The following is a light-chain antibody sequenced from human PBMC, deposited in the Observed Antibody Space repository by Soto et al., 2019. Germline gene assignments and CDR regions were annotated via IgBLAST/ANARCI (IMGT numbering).Light chain of an antibody. CDR3: CSYAGSYTFP. V-gene: IGLV2-11*01. Sequence: QSALTQPRSVSGSPGQSVTISCTGTSSDVGGYNYVPWYQQHPGKAPQLMIYDVSKRPSGVPDRFSGSKSGNTASLTISGLQAEDEADYYCCSYAGSYTFPFGTGTKVTVL. J-gene: IGLJ1*01. CDR2: DVS. CDR1: SSDVGGYNY.